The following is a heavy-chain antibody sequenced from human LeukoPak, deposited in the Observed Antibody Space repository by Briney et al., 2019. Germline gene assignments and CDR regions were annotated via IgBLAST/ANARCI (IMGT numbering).Heavy chain of an antibody. V-gene: IGHV6-1*01. Sequence: PSQTLSLTCALSGDSVYSISVAWNWVRQSPSRGLEWLGRTYYRSKWYNDYAVSVKSRITINPDTSKNQFSLQLNSVTPEDTAVYYCARAEAPNYYYGMDVWGQGTTVTVSS. J-gene: IGHJ6*02. CDR3: ARAEAPNYYYGMDV. CDR1: GDSVYSISVA. CDR2: TYYRSKWYN.